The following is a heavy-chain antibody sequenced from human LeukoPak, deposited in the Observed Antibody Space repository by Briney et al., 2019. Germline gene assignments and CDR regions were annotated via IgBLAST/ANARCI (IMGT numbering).Heavy chain of an antibody. V-gene: IGHV4-34*01. CDR3: ARGSGNYLFS. CDR1: GGSFSGYY. D-gene: IGHD1-26*01. J-gene: IGHJ4*02. Sequence: PSETLSLTCAVYGGSFSGYYWSWIRQPPGKGLEWIGEINHSGSTNYNPSLKSRVTISVDTSKNQFSLKLSSVTAADTAMYYCARGSGNYLFSWGQGTLVTVSS. CDR2: INHSGST.